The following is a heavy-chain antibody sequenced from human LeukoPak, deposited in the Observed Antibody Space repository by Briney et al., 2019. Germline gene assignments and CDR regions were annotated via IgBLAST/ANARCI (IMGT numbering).Heavy chain of an antibody. CDR2: IYYSGST. V-gene: IGHV4-59*01. CDR3: AXRGSGGRSFDI. Sequence: SETLSLTCTVSGGSISSYYWSWIRQPPGKGLEWIGYIYYSGSTNYNPSLKSRVTISVDTSKNQFSLKLSSVTAADTAVYYCAXRGSGGRSFDIWGQGTMVTVSS. D-gene: IGHD2-15*01. CDR1: GGSISSYY. J-gene: IGHJ3*02.